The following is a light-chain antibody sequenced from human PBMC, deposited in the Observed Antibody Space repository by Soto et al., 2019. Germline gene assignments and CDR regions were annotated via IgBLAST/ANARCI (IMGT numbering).Light chain of an antibody. V-gene: IGKV3-11*01. CDR3: QQRSDWPPT. CDR1: QSVGGD. J-gene: IGKJ1*01. Sequence: VMTQSPATLSVSPGERATLSCRASQSVGGDLAWYQQKPGQAPRLLIYGASNRATGIPARFSGSGSGTDFTLTISSLEAEDFAVYYCQQRSDWPPTFGQGTKV. CDR2: GAS.